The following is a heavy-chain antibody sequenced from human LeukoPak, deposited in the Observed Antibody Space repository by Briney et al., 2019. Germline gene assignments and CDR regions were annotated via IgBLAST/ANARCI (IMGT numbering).Heavy chain of an antibody. D-gene: IGHD6-13*01. Sequence: SETLSLTCTVSGGSISSGSYYWSWIRQPAGKGLEWIGRIYTSGSTNYNPSLKSRVTVSVDTSKNQFSLKLSFVTAADTAVYYCARASRGLAYPYYYYMDVWGKGTTVTVSS. CDR2: IYTSGST. CDR3: ARASRGLAYPYYYYMDV. J-gene: IGHJ6*03. V-gene: IGHV4-61*02. CDR1: GGSISSGSYY.